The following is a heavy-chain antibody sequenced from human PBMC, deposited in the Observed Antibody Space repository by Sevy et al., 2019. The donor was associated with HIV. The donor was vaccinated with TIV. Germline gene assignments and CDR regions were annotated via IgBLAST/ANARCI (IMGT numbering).Heavy chain of an antibody. CDR1: GDSVSSNSAA. J-gene: IGHJ6*02. CDR2: TYYRSKWYN. V-gene: IGHV6-1*01. Sequence: SQTLSLTCAISGDSVSSNSAAWNWIRQSPSRVVEWLGRTYYRSKWYNDYAVSVKSRITINPDTSKNQFSLQLNSVTPEDTAVYNCARDLSDYDSSGYHTNFYYYYGMDVWGQGTTVTVSS. D-gene: IGHD3-22*01. CDR3: ARDLSDYDSSGYHTNFYYYYGMDV.